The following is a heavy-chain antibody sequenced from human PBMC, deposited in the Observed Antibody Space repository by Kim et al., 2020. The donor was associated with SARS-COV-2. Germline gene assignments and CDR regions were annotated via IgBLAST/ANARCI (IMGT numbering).Heavy chain of an antibody. V-gene: IGHV4-39*01. D-gene: IGHD3-10*01. CDR2: IYYSGST. CDR1: GGSISSSSYY. CDR3: ARQTSRLWFGELPYYFDY. Sequence: SETLSLTCTVSGGSISSSSYYWGWIRQPPGKGLEWIGSIYYSGSTYYNPSLKSRVTISVDTSKNQFSLKLSSVTAAVTAVYYCARQTSRLWFGELPYYFDYWGQGTLVTVSS. J-gene: IGHJ4*02.